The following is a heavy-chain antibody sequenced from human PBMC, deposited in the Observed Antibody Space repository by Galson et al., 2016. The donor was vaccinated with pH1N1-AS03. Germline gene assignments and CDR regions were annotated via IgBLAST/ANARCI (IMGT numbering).Heavy chain of an antibody. Sequence: VSGGSINNFYWDWIRQSPGKALEWIGFIYSSGRTVYNPSLESRVTISVETSKNQFSLTLNSVTAADTAVYYCATVGGHDYNWFFDLWGRGTPVTVSS. J-gene: IGHJ2*01. V-gene: IGHV4-4*08. D-gene: IGHD5-12*01. CDR3: ATVGGHDYNWFFDL. CDR2: IYSSGRT. CDR1: GGSINNFY.